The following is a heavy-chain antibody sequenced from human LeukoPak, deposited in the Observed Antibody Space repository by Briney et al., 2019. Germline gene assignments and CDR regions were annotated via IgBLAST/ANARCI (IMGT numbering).Heavy chain of an antibody. CDR1: GFTFSSYG. J-gene: IGHJ4*02. D-gene: IGHD3-10*01. CDR3: AKDGVRVEEYYFDY. V-gene: IGHV3-30*02. Sequence: GGSLRLSCAASGFTFSSYGMHWVRQAPGKGLEWVAFIRYDGSNKNYADSVKGRFTISRDNSKNTLYLQMNSLRAEDTAVYYCAKDGVRVEEYYFDYWGQGTLVTVSS. CDR2: IRYDGSNK.